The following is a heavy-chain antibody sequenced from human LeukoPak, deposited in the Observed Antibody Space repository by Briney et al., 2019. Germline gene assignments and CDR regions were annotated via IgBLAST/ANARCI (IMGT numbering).Heavy chain of an antibody. CDR3: ARPRSGYYFLFGY. Sequence: ASVKVSCKASGYTFTGYYMHWVRQAPGQGLEWMGWINPNSGGTNYAQKFQGRVTMTRDTSISTAYMELSRLRSDDTAVYYCARPRSGYYFLFGYWGQGTLVTASS. CDR1: GYTFTGYY. J-gene: IGHJ4*02. CDR2: INPNSGGT. V-gene: IGHV1-2*02. D-gene: IGHD3-22*01.